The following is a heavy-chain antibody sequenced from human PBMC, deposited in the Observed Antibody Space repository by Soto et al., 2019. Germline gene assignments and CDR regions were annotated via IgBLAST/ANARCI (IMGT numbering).Heavy chain of an antibody. J-gene: IGHJ6*02. CDR1: GFTFSSYG. Sequence: GGSLRLSCAASGFTFSSYGMSWVRQAPGKGLEWVSAISGSGASTYYADSVKGRFTISRDNSKNTLYLQMNNLRAVDTAVYYCATSPSQLYYYYAMDVWGQGATVTVS. CDR3: ATSPSQLYYYYAMDV. CDR2: ISGSGAST. D-gene: IGHD1-1*01. V-gene: IGHV3-23*01.